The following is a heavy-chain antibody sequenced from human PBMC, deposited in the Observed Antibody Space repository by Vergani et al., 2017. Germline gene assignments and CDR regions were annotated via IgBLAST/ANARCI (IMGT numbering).Heavy chain of an antibody. V-gene: IGHV3-43D*03. CDR3: AKEVVSASIYENGMDV. Sequence: EVQVVESGGGLVQPGGSLRLSCAASGFTFSSYAMHWVRQAPGKGLEWVSVIGWDGGSTSYADSVKGRFTISRVDSKSSLFLQMNSLRPEDTAVYYCAKEVVSASIYENGMDVWGQGTTVTVSS. D-gene: IGHD2-2*01. J-gene: IGHJ6*02. CDR2: IGWDGGST. CDR1: GFTFSSYA.